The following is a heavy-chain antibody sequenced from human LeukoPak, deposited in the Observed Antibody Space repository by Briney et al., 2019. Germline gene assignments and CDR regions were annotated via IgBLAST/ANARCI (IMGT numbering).Heavy chain of an antibody. Sequence: PSETLSLTCTVSGGSISSSSYYWGSIRQPPGKGLEWIGNIYYSGSTYYNPSLESRVTMSLDTSKNQFSLKLSSVTAADTAVYYCARDENGYVWGSFRAWGQGTLVTVSS. D-gene: IGHD3-16*02. CDR1: GGSISSSSYY. V-gene: IGHV4-39*07. CDR2: IYYSGST. J-gene: IGHJ5*02. CDR3: ARDENGYVWGSFRA.